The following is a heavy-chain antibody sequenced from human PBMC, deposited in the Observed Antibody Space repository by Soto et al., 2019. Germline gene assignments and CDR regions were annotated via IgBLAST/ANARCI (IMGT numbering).Heavy chain of an antibody. CDR1: GGSISNYY. V-gene: IGHV4-59*01. D-gene: IGHD4-4*01. CDR3: RGARPSLQEFDY. Sequence: SETLSLTCTVSGGSISNYYWNWIRQTPGKGLEWIGYIDYSGNTNYNPSLKSRVTISVDTSKNQVSLNVSSVTAADSAVYYCRGARPSLQEFDYWGQGTLVTV. J-gene: IGHJ4*02. CDR2: IDYSGNT.